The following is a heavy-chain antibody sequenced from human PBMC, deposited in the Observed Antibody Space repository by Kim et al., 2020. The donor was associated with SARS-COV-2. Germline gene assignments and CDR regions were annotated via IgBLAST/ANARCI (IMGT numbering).Heavy chain of an antibody. CDR3: ASPRGEYYYDSSGIFDY. J-gene: IGHJ4*02. Sequence: VTGRFTISRDNAKKSLYLQMNSLRAEDTAVYYCASPRGEYYYDSSGIFDYWGQGTLVTVSS. D-gene: IGHD3-22*01. V-gene: IGHV3-48*03.